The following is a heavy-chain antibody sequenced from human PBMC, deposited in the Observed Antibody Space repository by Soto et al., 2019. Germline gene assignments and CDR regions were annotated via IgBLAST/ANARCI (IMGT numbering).Heavy chain of an antibody. CDR3: ARRPLAYFDY. D-gene: IGHD6-13*01. Sequence: SETLSLTCTVSGGSITRGGYYWSWIRQHPGKGLEWIGYIYNSGTTYYNPSLKSRVTISVDTSKNQFSLKLTSVTAADTAVYYCARRPLAYFDYWGRGTQVTVSS. J-gene: IGHJ4*02. V-gene: IGHV4-31*03. CDR2: IYNSGTT. CDR1: GGSITRGGYY.